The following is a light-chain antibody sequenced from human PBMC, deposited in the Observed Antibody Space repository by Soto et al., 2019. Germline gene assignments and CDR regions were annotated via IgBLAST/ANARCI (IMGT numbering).Light chain of an antibody. CDR3: ASWDDNLNGGV. Sequence: QSVLTLPPSASGTPGQRITISCSGSSSNIGKNSVSWYQQLPGTAPKLLIYSNDQRPSGVPDRFSGSKSGTSASLAITGLQSEDEADYYCASWDDNLNGGVFGGGTKLTVL. CDR1: SSNIGKNS. J-gene: IGLJ3*02. V-gene: IGLV1-44*01. CDR2: SND.